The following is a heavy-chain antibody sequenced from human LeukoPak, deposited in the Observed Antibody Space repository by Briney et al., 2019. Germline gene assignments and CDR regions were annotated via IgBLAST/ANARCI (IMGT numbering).Heavy chain of an antibody. J-gene: IGHJ5*02. V-gene: IGHV4-4*07. CDR2: IYTSGSI. CDR3: ARVPIVVVPAAMPWVGGFDP. D-gene: IGHD2-2*01. CDR1: GGSIRSDY. Sequence: SETLSLTCTVSGGSIRSDYCSWIRQPAGKGLEWIGRIYTSGSITYNPSLKSRVTMSVDRSKNQFSLKLSSVTAADTAVYYCARVPIVVVPAAMPWVGGFDPWGQGTLVTVSS.